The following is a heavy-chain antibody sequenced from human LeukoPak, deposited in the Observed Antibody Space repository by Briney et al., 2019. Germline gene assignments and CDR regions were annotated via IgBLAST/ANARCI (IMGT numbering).Heavy chain of an antibody. CDR2: ISSSSTYI. Sequence: PGGSLRLSCAASGFTFSSYSMNWVRQAPGKGLEWVSSISSSSTYIYYADSVKGRFTISRDNAKNSLYLQMNSLRAEDTDVYYCARPTYGDYEPFFDYWGQGTLVTVSS. J-gene: IGHJ4*02. CDR3: ARPTYGDYEPFFDY. D-gene: IGHD4-17*01. V-gene: IGHV3-21*01. CDR1: GFTFSSYS.